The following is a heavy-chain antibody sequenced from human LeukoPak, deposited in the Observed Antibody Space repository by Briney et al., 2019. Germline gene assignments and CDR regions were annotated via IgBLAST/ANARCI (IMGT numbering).Heavy chain of an antibody. CDR1: GYTFTSYG. D-gene: IGHD6-13*01. Sequence: ASVKVSCKASGYTFTSYGISWVRQAPGQGLEWMGWISAYNGSTNYAQKLQGRVTMTTDTSTSTVYMELRSLRSDDTAVYYCARDRRSVAAAGIIFDPWGEGTLVTVSS. J-gene: IGHJ5*02. V-gene: IGHV1-18*01. CDR2: ISAYNGST. CDR3: ARDRRSVAAAGIIFDP.